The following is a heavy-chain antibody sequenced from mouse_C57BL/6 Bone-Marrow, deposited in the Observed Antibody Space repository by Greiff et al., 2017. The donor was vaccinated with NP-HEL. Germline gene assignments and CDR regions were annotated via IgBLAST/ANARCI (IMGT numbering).Heavy chain of an antibody. V-gene: IGHV3-6*01. Sequence: EVKLVESGPGLVKPSQSLSLTCSVTGYSITSGYYWNWIRQFPGNKLEWMGYISYDGSNNYNPSLENRISITRDTSKNQFFLKLNSVTTEDTATYYCARAGGYYGTFDYWGQGTTLTVSS. CDR2: ISYDGSN. J-gene: IGHJ2*01. CDR3: ARAGGYYGTFDY. D-gene: IGHD1-1*01. CDR1: GYSITSGYY.